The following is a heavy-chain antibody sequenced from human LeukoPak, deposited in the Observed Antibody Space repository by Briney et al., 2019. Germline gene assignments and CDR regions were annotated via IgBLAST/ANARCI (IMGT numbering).Heavy chain of an antibody. D-gene: IGHD2-15*01. J-gene: IGHJ3*02. V-gene: IGHV4-30-4*07. Sequence: SETLSLTCAVSGGSISSGGYSWSWIRQPPGTGLEWIGYIFYSGNTYCNPSLKSRVTISVDTSKNQFSLKLSSVTAADTAVYYCARDPLLSCSGGYCYYDAFDIWGQGTMVTVSS. CDR1: GGSISSGGYS. CDR2: IFYSGNT. CDR3: ARDPLLSCSGGYCYYDAFDI.